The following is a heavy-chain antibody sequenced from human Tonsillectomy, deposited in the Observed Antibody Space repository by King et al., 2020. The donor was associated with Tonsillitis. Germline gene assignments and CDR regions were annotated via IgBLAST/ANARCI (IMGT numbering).Heavy chain of an antibody. J-gene: IGHJ4*02. Sequence: LVESGGGVVQPGGSLRLSCAASGFTFSSYGMHWVRQAPGKGLEWVAFIRYDGSNKYYADSVKGRFTISRDNSKNTLYLQMNSLRAEDTAVYYCAKDLMEWEYYYDSSGDRADYWGQGTLVTVSS. V-gene: IGHV3-30*02. CDR1: GFTFSSYG. CDR3: AKDLMEWEYYYDSSGDRADY. CDR2: IRYDGSNK. D-gene: IGHD3-22*01.